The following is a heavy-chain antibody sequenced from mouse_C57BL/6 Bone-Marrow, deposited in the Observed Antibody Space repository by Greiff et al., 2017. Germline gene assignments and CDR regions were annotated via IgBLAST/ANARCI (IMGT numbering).Heavy chain of an antibody. CDR1: GFTFSDAW. Sequence: EVKVEESGGGLVQPGGSMKLSCAASGFTFSDAWMDWVRQSPEKGLEWVAEIRNKANNHATYYAESVKGRFTISSDDSKSSVYLQMNSLRAEDTGIYYCTRSDWEPCFDYWGQGTTLTVSS. D-gene: IGHD4-1*01. CDR3: TRSDWEPCFDY. CDR2: IRNKANNHAT. J-gene: IGHJ2*01. V-gene: IGHV6-6*01.